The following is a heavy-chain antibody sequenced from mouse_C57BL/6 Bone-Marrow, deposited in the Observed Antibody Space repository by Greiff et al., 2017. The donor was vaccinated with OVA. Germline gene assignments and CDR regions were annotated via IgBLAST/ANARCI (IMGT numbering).Heavy chain of an antibody. Sequence: QVQLQQPGAELVKPGASVKLSCKASGYTFTSYWMQWVKQRPGQGLEWIGEIDPSDSYTNYNQKFKGKATLTVDTSSSTAYMQLSSLTSEDSAVYYGARLDYDYDGFAYWGKGTLVTVAA. D-gene: IGHD2-4*01. CDR1: GYTFTSYW. CDR3: ARLDYDYDGFAY. J-gene: IGHJ3*01. V-gene: IGHV1-50*01. CDR2: IDPSDSYT.